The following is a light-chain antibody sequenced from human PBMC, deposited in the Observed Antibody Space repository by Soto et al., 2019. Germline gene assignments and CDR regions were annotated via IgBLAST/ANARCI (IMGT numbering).Light chain of an antibody. CDR2: AVS. CDR3: SSFSSSSTQV. Sequence: QSVLTQPASVSGSSGQSITISCTGTSSDVGRYNFVSWYQQHPGNAPKLLIYAVSDRPSGVSTRFSGSKSGNTASLAISGLQAEDEAIYYCSSFSSSSTQVFGTGTKLTVL. J-gene: IGLJ1*01. V-gene: IGLV2-14*03. CDR1: SSDVGRYNF.